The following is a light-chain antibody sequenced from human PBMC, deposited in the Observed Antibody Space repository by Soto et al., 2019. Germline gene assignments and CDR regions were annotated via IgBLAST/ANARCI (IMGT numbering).Light chain of an antibody. V-gene: IGLV1-47*01. CDR2: RNN. CDR3: AAWDDSLSVVV. CDR1: SSDIGSNY. J-gene: IGLJ3*02. Sequence: QSVLTQPPSASGTPGQRVTISCSGSSSDIGSNYLYWYQQLPGTGPQLLSYRNNHRPSGVPDRFCGSKSGTSAPRGISGLRYEEEAAYYGAAWDDSLSVVVFGRGTKLTV.